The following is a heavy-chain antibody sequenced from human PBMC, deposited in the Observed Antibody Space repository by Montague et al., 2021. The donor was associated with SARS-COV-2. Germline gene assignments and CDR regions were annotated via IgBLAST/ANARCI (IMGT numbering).Heavy chain of an antibody. Sequence: SETLSLTCSVSGGSISITDHYWGWIRQPPGKGLEFIGTIYYTGTXYYNPSLKSRVTISRDTSKNQFSLKLSSVTAADTAVYYCARFLSTGIVGRCYFDFWGQGSTVTVSS. J-gene: IGHJ4*02. V-gene: IGHV4-39*07. CDR2: IYYTGTX. D-gene: IGHD1-26*01. CDR3: ARFLSTGIVGRCYFDF. CDR1: GGSISITDHY.